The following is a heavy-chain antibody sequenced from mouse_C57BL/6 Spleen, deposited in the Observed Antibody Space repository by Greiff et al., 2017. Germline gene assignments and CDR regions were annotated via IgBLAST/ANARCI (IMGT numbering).Heavy chain of an antibody. V-gene: IGHV5-4*01. CDR3: ARDHDDLPY. J-gene: IGHJ2*01. CDR2: ISDGGSYT. D-gene: IGHD2-3*01. Sequence: EVKLVESGGGLVKPGGSLKLSCAASGFTFSSYAMSWVRQTPEKRLEWVATISDGGSYTYYPDNVKGRFTISRDNAKNNLYLQMSHLKSEDTAMYYCARDHDDLPYGGQGTTLTVSS. CDR1: GFTFSSYA.